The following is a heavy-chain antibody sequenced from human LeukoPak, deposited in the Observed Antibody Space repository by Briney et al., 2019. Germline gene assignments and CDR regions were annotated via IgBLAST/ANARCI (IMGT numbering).Heavy chain of an antibody. Sequence: GGSLRLSCAACGFTFSSYDMHWVRQATGKGLEWVSAIGTAGDTYYPGSVKGQFTISRENAKNSSYLQMNSLRAGDTAVYYCARWAHSGSPTNPWFDPWGQGTLVTVSS. D-gene: IGHD1-26*01. J-gene: IGHJ5*02. CDR2: IGTAGDT. CDR1: GFTFSSYD. CDR3: ARWAHSGSPTNPWFDP. V-gene: IGHV3-13*03.